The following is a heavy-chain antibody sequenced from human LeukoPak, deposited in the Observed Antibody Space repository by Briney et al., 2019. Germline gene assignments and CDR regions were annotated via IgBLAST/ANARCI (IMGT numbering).Heavy chain of an antibody. CDR3: AKEVTYYDSLTGYYISGYLDY. V-gene: IGHV3-23*01. J-gene: IGHJ4*02. CDR2: ISGSGGVT. D-gene: IGHD3-9*01. Sequence: PGGSLRLSCAASGFTFSSYPMSWVRQAPGKGLEWVSAISGSGGVTYYTDSVKGRFTISRDNSKNTLYLQMNSLRAEDTAVYYCAKEVTYYDSLTGYYISGYLDYWGQGTLVTFSS. CDR1: GFTFSSYP.